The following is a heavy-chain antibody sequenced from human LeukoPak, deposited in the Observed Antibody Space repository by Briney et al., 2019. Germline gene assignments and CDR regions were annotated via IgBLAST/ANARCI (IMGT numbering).Heavy chain of an antibody. CDR2: IYYSGST. CDR1: GGSISSGDYY. D-gene: IGHD2-2*01. J-gene: IGHJ4*02. Sequence: PSETLSLTCTVSGGSISSGDYYWSWIRQPPGKGLEWIGYIYYSGSTNYNPSLKSRVTISVDTSKNQFSLKLSSVTAADTAVYYCASSYCSSTSCALDYWGQGTLVTVSS. CDR3: ASSYCSSTSCALDY. V-gene: IGHV4-30-4*02.